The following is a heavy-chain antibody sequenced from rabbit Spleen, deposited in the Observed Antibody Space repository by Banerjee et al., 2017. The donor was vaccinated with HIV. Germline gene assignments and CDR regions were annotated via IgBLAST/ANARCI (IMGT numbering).Heavy chain of an antibody. CDR3: ARCGSRAGDGCSL. D-gene: IGHD2-1*01. CDR1: GFSFSNYW. CDR2: VSTISGST. V-gene: IGHV1S45*01. J-gene: IGHJ6*01. Sequence: QEHLEESGGDLVRPEGSLTLTCTASGFSFSNYWICWVRQAPGKGLEWIECVSTISGSTFYASWAKGRFTISKTSSTTVDLKMTSLTAADTGTYFCARCGSRAGDGCSLWGPGTLVTVS.